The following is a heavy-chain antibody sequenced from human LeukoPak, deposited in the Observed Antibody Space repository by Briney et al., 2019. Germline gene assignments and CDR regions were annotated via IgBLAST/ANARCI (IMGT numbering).Heavy chain of an antibody. CDR1: GFTFSSYS. CDR3: ARVPSWGAAAEPRYHYGPDV. D-gene: IGHD6-13*01. CDR2: IKQDGSEK. J-gene: IGHJ6*02. V-gene: IGHV3-7*01. Sequence: PGGSLRLSCAASGFTFSSYSMHWVRQAPGKGLEWVAKIKQDGSEKYYVDSVKGRFTISRDNAENSLYLQMNSLRADDTAVYYCARVPSWGAAAEPRYHYGPDVWRQATTPTV.